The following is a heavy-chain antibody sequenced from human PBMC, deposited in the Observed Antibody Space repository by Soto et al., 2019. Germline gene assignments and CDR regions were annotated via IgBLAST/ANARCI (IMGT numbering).Heavy chain of an antibody. J-gene: IGHJ3*01. Sequence: QVQLVESGGGVVQPGRSLRLSCAGSAFTFNAYTMHWVRQPPGKGLEWVAVISYDGNSERYTDPVKGRFTVSRDNSKSTLYLQLNSLRSEDTAVYYCARDGYSGRSDGFDVWGQGTMVIVSS. V-gene: IGHV3-30-3*01. CDR3: ARDGYSGRSDGFDV. CDR2: ISYDGNSE. D-gene: IGHD5-12*01. CDR1: AFTFNAYT.